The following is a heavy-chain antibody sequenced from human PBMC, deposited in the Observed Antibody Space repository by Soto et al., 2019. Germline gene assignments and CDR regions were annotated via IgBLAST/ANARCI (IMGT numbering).Heavy chain of an antibody. V-gene: IGHV1-18*04. CDR2: ISAYNGNT. CDR1: GYTFTSYG. J-gene: IGHJ6*02. Sequence: VASVKVSCKASGYTFTSYGISWVRQAPGQGLEWMGWISAYNGNTNYAQKLQGRVTMTTDTSTSTAYMELRSLRSDDTAVYYCARFACSSTSCYTDRATYYYYGMDVWGQGTTVTVSS. CDR3: ARFACSSTSCYTDRATYYYYGMDV. D-gene: IGHD2-2*02.